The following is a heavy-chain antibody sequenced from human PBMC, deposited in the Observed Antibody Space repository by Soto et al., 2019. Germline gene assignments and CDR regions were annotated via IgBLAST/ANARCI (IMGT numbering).Heavy chain of an antibody. CDR1: GFSLTTGKMG. CDR3: ARMNVDSYQFYYAMDV. CDR2: IFSDNER. V-gene: IGHV2-26*01. J-gene: IGHJ6*02. D-gene: IGHD4-17*01. Sequence: SGPTLVNLTETLTLTCTVSGFSLTTGKMGVSWIRQPPGKALEWLAHIFSDNERSYSTSLQGSLTISKDTSGSQVVLSMTNVDPVDTATYYCARMNVDSYQFYYAMDVWGQGKMVTVS.